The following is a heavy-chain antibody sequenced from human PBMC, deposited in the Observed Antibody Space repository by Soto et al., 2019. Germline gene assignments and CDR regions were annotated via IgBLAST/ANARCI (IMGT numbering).Heavy chain of an antibody. CDR1: GFTFGSYA. J-gene: IGHJ4*02. CDR3: AKDLKQWLVPVFDY. Sequence: EVQLLESGGGLVQPGGSLRLSCAASGFTFGSYAMSWVRQAPGKGLEWVSGISGSGGSTYYADSVKGRFTISRDNSKNTLYLQMNSLSAEDTAVYYCAKDLKQWLVPVFDYWGQGTLVTASS. CDR2: ISGSGGST. D-gene: IGHD6-19*01. V-gene: IGHV3-23*01.